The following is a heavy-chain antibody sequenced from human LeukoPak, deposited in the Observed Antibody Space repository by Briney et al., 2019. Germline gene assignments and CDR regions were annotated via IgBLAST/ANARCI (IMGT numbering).Heavy chain of an antibody. CDR3: ARGWLAETTVVTPYNY. J-gene: IGHJ4*02. CDR2: IIPIFGTA. D-gene: IGHD4-23*01. CDR1: GGIFSNYA. Sequence: SVKVSCKASGGIFSNYAISWVRQAPGQGLEWMGGIIPIFGTANYAQKFQGRVTITADESTSTAYMELGSLRSEDTAVYYCARGWLAETTVVTPYNYWGQGTLVTVSS. V-gene: IGHV1-69*01.